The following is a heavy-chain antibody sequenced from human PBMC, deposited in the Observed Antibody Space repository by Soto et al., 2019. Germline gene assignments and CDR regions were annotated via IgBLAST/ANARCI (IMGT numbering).Heavy chain of an antibody. CDR2: IYYSGST. CDR3: ARMWSHSSSWFNWFDP. V-gene: IGHV4-59*01. CDR1: GGYISSYC. J-gene: IGHJ5*02. D-gene: IGHD6-13*01. Sequence: PSETLSLTCTVSGGYISSYCWSWIRQPPGKGLEWIGYIYYSGSTNYNPSLKSRVTISVDRSKNQFSLKLSSVTAADTAVYYCARMWSHSSSWFNWFDPWGRGTLVPVSS.